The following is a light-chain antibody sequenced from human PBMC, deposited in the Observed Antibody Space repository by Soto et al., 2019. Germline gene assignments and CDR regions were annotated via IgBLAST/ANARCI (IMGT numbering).Light chain of an antibody. V-gene: IGLV2-8*01. CDR3: MLYMGSGIAV. CDR2: EVS. J-gene: IGLJ7*01. CDR1: SSDVGRYNY. Sequence: QSALTQPPSASGSLGQSVTIPCTGTSSDVGRYNYVSWYQQHPGKVPKLLIYEVSNRPSGVPDRFSGSKSGNTASLTVSGLQAEDEADYYCMLYMGSGIAVFGGGTQLTVL.